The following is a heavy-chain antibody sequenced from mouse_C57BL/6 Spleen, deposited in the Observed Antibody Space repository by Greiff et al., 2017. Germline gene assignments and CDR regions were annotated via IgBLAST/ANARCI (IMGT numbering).Heavy chain of an antibody. CDR2: IHPNSGST. CDR3: SRYDYYGSCLAMDY. D-gene: IGHD1-1*01. Sequence: QVQLQQPGAELVKPGASVKLSCKASGYTFTSYWMHWVKQRPGQGLEWIGMIHPNSGSTNYNEKFKSKATLTVDKSSSTAYMQLSSLTSEDSSVYYCSRYDYYGSCLAMDYWGQGASVTVSS. J-gene: IGHJ4*01. CDR1: GYTFTSYW. V-gene: IGHV1-64*01.